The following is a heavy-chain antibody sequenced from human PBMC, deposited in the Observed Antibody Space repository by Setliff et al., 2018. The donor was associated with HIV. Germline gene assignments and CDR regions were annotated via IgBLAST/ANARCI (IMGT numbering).Heavy chain of an antibody. V-gene: IGHV4-38-2*01. CDR3: ARGRDYTGSWFRPFYLDF. D-gene: IGHD3-3*01. J-gene: IGHJ4*01. Sequence: PSETLSLTCAVSDYSISSGYYWGWIRQPPGKGLEWIGGIYHSGSTYYNPSLKSRVTISVDTSKNHFSLNLTSVTAADTAIYYCARGRDYTGSWFRPFYLDFWGHGNLVTVSS. CDR1: DYSISSGYY. CDR2: IYHSGST.